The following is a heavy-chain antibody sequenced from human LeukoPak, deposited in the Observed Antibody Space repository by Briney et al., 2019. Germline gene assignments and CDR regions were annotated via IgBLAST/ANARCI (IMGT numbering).Heavy chain of an antibody. CDR2: IYRSGVT. CDR3: ARGAVLWFGEKPYAFDI. CDR1: GASISSYNC. V-gene: IGHV4-4*02. Sequence: SGTLSLTCAVSGASISSYNCWGWVRQSPGKVLEWIGEIYRSGVTNYNPSLKSRVTISVDKSKNQFSLKLSSVTAADTAVYYCARGAVLWFGEKPYAFDIWGQGTMVTVSS. D-gene: IGHD3-10*01. J-gene: IGHJ3*02.